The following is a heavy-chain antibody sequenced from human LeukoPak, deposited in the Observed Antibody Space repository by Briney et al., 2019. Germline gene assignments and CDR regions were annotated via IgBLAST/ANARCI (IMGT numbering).Heavy chain of an antibody. CDR1: GFTFSSYG. J-gene: IGHJ4*02. CDR3: ARDPGDGFFDY. CDR2: LSSSGGAT. D-gene: IGHD7-27*01. V-gene: IGHV3-NL1*01. Sequence: GGSLRLSCAASGFTFSSYGMHWVRQAPGKGLEWVSILSSSGGATYYADSVKGRFTISRDNSKNTLYLQMNSLRAEDTAVYYCARDPGDGFFDYWGQGTLVTVSS.